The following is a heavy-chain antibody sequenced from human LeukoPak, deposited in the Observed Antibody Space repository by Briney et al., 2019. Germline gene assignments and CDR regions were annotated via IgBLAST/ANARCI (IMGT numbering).Heavy chain of an antibody. CDR1: GGSISSGSYY. D-gene: IGHD3-22*01. V-gene: IGHV4-61*02. Sequence: SQTLSLTCTVSGGSISSGSYYWSWIRQPAGTGLEWIGRIYTSGSTNYNPSLKSRVTISVDTSKNQFSLKLSSVTAADTAVYYCARGGDYYDSSGYHNDAFDIWGQGTMVTVSS. J-gene: IGHJ3*02. CDR3: ARGGDYYDSSGYHNDAFDI. CDR2: IYTSGST.